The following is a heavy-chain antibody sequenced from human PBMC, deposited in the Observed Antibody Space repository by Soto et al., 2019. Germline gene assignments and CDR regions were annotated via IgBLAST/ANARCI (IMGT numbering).Heavy chain of an antibody. J-gene: IGHJ6*02. CDR2: ISSSGSTI. V-gene: IGHV3-48*03. CDR3: ARESESASSRTPDYYYGMDV. CDR1: VFTFSSYE. D-gene: IGHD2-2*01. Sequence: SLRLSCAASVFTFSSYEMNWFRQAPGKGLEWVLYISSSGSTIYYADSVKGRFTISRDNAKNSLYLQMNSLRAEDTAVYCCARESESASSRTPDYYYGMDVWGQGTTVTVSS.